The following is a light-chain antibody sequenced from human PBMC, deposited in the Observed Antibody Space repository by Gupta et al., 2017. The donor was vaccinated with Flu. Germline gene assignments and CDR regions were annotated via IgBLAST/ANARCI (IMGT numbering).Light chain of an antibody. CDR2: GAS. J-gene: IGKJ5*01. Sequence: DIVMPQSPATMSVSPGERATLSCRASQSVSSNLAWYQHKPGLAPRLLIYGASTRASGIADRFSGSGSGTEFTLTISSLQSEDFSVYYCQQYDDWPPITFGQGTRLEIK. V-gene: IGKV3-15*01. CDR3: QQYDDWPPIT. CDR1: QSVSSN.